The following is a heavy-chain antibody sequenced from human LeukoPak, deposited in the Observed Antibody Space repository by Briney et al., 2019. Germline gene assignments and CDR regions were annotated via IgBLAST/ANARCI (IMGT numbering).Heavy chain of an antibody. CDR2: ISHDGNNK. D-gene: IGHD3-16*02. Sequence: GGSLRLSCAASGFPFSDYGMYWVRQAPGKGLEWLAVISHDGNNKYYADSVKGRITISRDNSMNTLYLQMNSLRAEDTAVYYCAKVRDTFGLYYYRDVWGKGTTVIVSS. CDR3: AKVRDTFGLYYYRDV. CDR1: GFPFSDYG. J-gene: IGHJ6*03. V-gene: IGHV3-30*18.